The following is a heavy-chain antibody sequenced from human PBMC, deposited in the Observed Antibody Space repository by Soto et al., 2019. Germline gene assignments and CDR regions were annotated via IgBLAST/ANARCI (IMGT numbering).Heavy chain of an antibody. D-gene: IGHD6-13*01. CDR3: AKVDVSTAGSFDY. CDR1: GFTFSRHG. CDR2: INPSCDST. V-gene: IGHV3-23*01. J-gene: IGHJ4*02. Sequence: GGSLRLSCVASGFTFSRHGLSWVSQAPGKGLEWVSTINPSCDSTFYADSVKGRFTISRDNSKNTVYLQMNSLSVGDTAVYLCAKVDVSTAGSFDYWGQGALVTVSS.